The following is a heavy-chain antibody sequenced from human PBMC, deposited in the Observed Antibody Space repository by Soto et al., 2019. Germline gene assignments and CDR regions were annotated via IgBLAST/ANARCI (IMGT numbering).Heavy chain of an antibody. CDR2: ISAYNGNT. CDR1: GYTFTSYG. Sequence: XSVKVSCKASGYTFTSYGISWVRQPPGQGLEWMGWISAYNGNTNYSQKLQGRVTMTTDTSTSTAYVELRSLRSDDTAVYYCARSKSRTSNWFDPWGQGTLVTVPS. J-gene: IGHJ5*02. CDR3: ARSKSRTSNWFDP. V-gene: IGHV1-18*01.